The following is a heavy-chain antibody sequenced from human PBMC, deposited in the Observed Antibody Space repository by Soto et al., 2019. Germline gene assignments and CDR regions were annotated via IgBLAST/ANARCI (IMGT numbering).Heavy chain of an antibody. D-gene: IGHD3-22*01. CDR2: IWYDGSNE. J-gene: IGHJ4*02. CDR3: TTRITMIVVVTLMDDY. Sequence: PGGSLRLSCAASGFTFSSYGMHWVRQAPGKGLEWVALIWYDGSNEYYVDSVKGRFTISRDNSKNTLYLQMNSLKTEDTAVYYCTTRITMIVVVTLMDDYWGQGTLVTVSS. CDR1: GFTFSSYG. V-gene: IGHV3-33*01.